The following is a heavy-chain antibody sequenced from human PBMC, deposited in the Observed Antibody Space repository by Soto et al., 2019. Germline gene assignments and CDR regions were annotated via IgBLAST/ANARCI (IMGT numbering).Heavy chain of an antibody. D-gene: IGHD1-26*01. J-gene: IGHJ4*02. CDR3: ARAVGPYDY. CDR1: GFTFSTYG. CDR2: IWYDGSEK. Sequence: PGGSLRLSCAASGFTFSTYGIHWVRQAPGKGLEWVAVIWYDGSEKYYADSVKGRFTISRDNSKNTLYLQMNSLRAEGTAVYYCARAVGPYDYWGQGTLVTVSS. V-gene: IGHV3-33*01.